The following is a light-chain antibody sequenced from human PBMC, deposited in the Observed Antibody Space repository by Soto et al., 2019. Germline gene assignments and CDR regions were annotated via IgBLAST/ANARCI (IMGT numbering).Light chain of an antibody. Sequence: DIQMTQSPFTLSASVGDSVTITCRASQSISMSLAWHQQKPGKAPKPLLYKGSTLESWAPSRFSGSGSGTEFTLTISSLEPDGCATYYCYQYRYFPWTFGQGTKVEIK. CDR3: YQYRYFPWT. CDR1: QSISMS. CDR2: KGS. J-gene: IGKJ1*01. V-gene: IGKV1-5*03.